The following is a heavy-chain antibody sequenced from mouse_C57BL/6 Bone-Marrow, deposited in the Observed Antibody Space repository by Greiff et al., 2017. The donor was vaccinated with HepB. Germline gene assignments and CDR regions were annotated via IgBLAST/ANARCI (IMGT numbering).Heavy chain of an antibody. CDR2: SRNKANDYTT. D-gene: IGHD2-1*01. CDR1: GFTFSDFY. V-gene: IGHV7-1*01. Sequence: EVQGVESGGGLVQSGRSLRLSCATSGFTFSDFYMEWVRQAPGKGLEWLAASRNKANDYTTEYSASVKGRFIVSRDTSQSILYLQMNALRAEDNAIYYCARDARNPYYAMDYWGQGTSVTVSS. CDR3: ARDARNPYYAMDY. J-gene: IGHJ4*01.